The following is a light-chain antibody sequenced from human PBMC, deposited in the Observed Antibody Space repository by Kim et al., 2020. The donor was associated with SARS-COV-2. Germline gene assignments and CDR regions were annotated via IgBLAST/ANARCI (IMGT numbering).Light chain of an antibody. Sequence: TLSASVGDRVTISCRASQKISTWLAWYQQTPGKVPKVLIYDASSLESGVPSRFSGSGSGTEFTLTISSLQPDDFATYYCQQYNSYRFGQGTKLEI. CDR1: QKISTW. J-gene: IGKJ2*03. CDR3: QQYNSYR. CDR2: DAS. V-gene: IGKV1-5*01.